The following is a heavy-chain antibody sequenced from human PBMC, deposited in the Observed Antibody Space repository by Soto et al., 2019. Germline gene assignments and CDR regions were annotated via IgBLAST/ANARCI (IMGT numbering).Heavy chain of an antibody. CDR3: ARDLEVLRYLDWPYDAFDI. CDR2: ISAYNGNT. Sequence: ASVKVSCKASGYTFTSYGISWVRQAPGQGLEWMGWISAYNGNTNYAQKLQGRVTMTTDTSTSTAYMELRSLRSDDTAVYYCARDLEVLRYLDWPYDAFDIWGQGTMVTVSS. J-gene: IGHJ3*02. D-gene: IGHD3-9*01. V-gene: IGHV1-18*01. CDR1: GYTFTSYG.